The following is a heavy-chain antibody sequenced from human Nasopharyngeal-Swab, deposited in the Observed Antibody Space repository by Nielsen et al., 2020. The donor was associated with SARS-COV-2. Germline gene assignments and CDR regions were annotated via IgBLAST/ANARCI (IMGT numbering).Heavy chain of an antibody. CDR1: GFTFSSYA. CDR2: ISGSGGST. J-gene: IGHJ3*02. CDR3: AKEGLYYYDSSGYLNDAFDI. Sequence: GESLKISCAASGFTFSSYAMSWVRQASGKGLEWVSAISGSGGSTYYADSVKGRFTISRDNSKNTLYLQMNSLRAEDTAVYYCAKEGLYYYDSSGYLNDAFDIWGQGTMVTVSS. D-gene: IGHD3-22*01. V-gene: IGHV3-23*01.